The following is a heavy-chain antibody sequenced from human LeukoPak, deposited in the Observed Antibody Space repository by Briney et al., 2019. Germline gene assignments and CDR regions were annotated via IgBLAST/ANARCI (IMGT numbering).Heavy chain of an antibody. V-gene: IGHV3-7*03. Sequence: GGSLRLSCAASGFTFSGYGMTWVRQAPGKGLEWVANIKQDGSEKYFVDSVKGRFTISRDNAKNSLYLQMNSLRAEDTAVYYCAKDQWWFGESDAFDIWGQGTMVTVSS. CDR1: GFTFSGYG. D-gene: IGHD3-10*01. J-gene: IGHJ3*02. CDR2: IKQDGSEK. CDR3: AKDQWWFGESDAFDI.